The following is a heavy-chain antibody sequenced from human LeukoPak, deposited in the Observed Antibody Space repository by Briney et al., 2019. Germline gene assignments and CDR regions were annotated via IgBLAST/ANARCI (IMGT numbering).Heavy chain of an antibody. V-gene: IGHV1-2*02. CDR2: INPNSGGT. J-gene: IGHJ6*03. CDR3: ARGGYCSSTSCYYYMDV. Sequence: ASVKASCKASGYTFTRYYMHWVRQAPGQGLEWMGWINPNSGGTNYAQKFQGRVTMTRDTSISTAYMELSRLRSDDTAVYYYARGGYCSSTSCYYYMDVWGKGTTVTVSS. CDR1: GYTFTRYY. D-gene: IGHD2-2*01.